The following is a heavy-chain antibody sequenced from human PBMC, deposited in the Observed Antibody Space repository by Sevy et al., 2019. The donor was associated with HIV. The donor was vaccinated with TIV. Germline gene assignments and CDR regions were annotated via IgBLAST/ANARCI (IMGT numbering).Heavy chain of an antibody. Sequence: GGSLRLSCAASGFTFSSYVMSWVRQAPGKGLEWVSAISGSGGSTYYADSVKGRFTISRDNSKNTLYLQMNSLRAEDTAVYYCAKDRPRMVYAIPIDYWGQGTLVTVSS. CDR2: ISGSGGST. J-gene: IGHJ4*02. CDR1: GFTFSSYV. D-gene: IGHD2-8*01. CDR3: AKDRPRMVYAIPIDY. V-gene: IGHV3-23*01.